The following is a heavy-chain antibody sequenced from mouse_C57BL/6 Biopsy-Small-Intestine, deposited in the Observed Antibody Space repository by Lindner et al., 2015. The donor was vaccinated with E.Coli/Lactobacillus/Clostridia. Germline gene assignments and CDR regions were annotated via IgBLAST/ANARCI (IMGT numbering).Heavy chain of an antibody. J-gene: IGHJ4*01. CDR2: IYPGDGDT. Sequence: VQLQESGAELVKPGASVKISCKASGYAFSSYWMNWVKQRPGKGLEWVGQIYPGDGDTNYNGKFKGKATLTADKSSSTAYMQLSSLTSEDSAVYFCARSGGYYGYYAMDYWGQGTSVSVSS. V-gene: IGHV1-80*01. D-gene: IGHD1-1*02. CDR3: ARSGGYYGYYAMDY. CDR1: GYAFSSYW.